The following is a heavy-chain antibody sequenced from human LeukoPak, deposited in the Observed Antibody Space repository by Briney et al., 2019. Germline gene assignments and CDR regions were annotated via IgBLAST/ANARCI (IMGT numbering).Heavy chain of an antibody. CDR3: ARDRVESWVCCSSTSCHTENWFDP. J-gene: IGHJ5*02. CDR2: INPNSGGT. Sequence: GASVKVPCKASGYTFTGYYMHWVRQAPGQGLEWMGWINPNSGGTNYAQKFQGRVTMTRDTSISTAYMELSRLRSDDTAVYYCARDRVESWVCCSSTSCHTENWFDPWGQGTLVTVSS. CDR1: GYTFTGYY. D-gene: IGHD2-2*02. V-gene: IGHV1-2*02.